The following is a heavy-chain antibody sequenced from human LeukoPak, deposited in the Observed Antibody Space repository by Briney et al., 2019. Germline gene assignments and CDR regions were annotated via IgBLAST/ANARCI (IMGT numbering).Heavy chain of an antibody. V-gene: IGHV3-7*03. CDR1: GFTFSSYW. D-gene: IGHD6-25*01. CDR2: IKQDGSEK. Sequence: PGGSLRLSCAASGFTFSSYWMTWVRQAPGKGLEWVANIKQDGSEKYYVDSVKGRFTISRDNAKNSLYLQMNNLGAEDTALYYCARDRGFSNPAEIDYWGQGTLVTVSS. CDR3: ARDRGFSNPAEIDY. J-gene: IGHJ4*02.